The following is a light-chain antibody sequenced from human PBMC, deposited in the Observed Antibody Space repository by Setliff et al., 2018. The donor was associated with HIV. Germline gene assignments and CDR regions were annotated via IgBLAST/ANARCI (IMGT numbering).Light chain of an antibody. CDR1: QSLLYSSNNKNY. CDR3: QQYFNTRT. J-gene: IGKJ1*01. V-gene: IGKV4-1*01. CDR2: WAS. Sequence: DIVMTQSPDSLAVSLGERATINCKSSQSLLYSSNNKNYLAWYQQKPGQPPKLLIYWASTRQSGVPDRFSGSGSGTDFTLAISSLQAEDVAVYYCQQYFNTRTFGQGTKVDIK.